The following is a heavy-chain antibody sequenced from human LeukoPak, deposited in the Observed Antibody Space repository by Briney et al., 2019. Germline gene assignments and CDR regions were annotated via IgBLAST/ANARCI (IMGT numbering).Heavy chain of an antibody. CDR3: ARAGEPYYYDSSTYPPTWYFDL. V-gene: IGHV4-59*01. CDR1: GGSISSYY. Sequence: SETLSLTCTVSGGSISSYYWSWIRQPPGKGLEWIGYIYYSGSTKYNPSLKSRVTISVDTPKNQFSLKLSSVTAADTAVYYCARAGEPYYYDSSTYPPTWYFDLWGRGTLVTVSS. CDR2: IYYSGST. D-gene: IGHD3-22*01. J-gene: IGHJ2*01.